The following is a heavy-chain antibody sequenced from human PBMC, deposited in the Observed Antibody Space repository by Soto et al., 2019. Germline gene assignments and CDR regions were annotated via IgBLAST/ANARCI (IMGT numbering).Heavy chain of an antibody. CDR3: ATVFEH. CDR2: VDSAGSGT. J-gene: IGHJ4*02. Sequence: VPLVESGGGSVQPGGSLRLPCVASGITFSGFWMHWVRQVPGKGLVWVARVDSAGSGTSYADFVKGRFTISRDNAKNTLSLQMDSLRVEDTAVYYCATVFEHWGQGIPVTVSS. CDR1: GITFSGFW. V-gene: IGHV3-74*01.